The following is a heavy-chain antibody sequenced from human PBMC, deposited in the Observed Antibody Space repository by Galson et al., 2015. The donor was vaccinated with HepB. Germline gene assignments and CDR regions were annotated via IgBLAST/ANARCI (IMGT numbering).Heavy chain of an antibody. Sequence: SVKVSCKASGSAFSGYYMNWVRQAPGHGLEWMGRSNPNNGGAVYAQKFQGRVTMTRDASMTTAYMELSSLRSDDTAVYYCATGVEYSSGWFAFEFWGQGTLGTFSS. D-gene: IGHD6-19*01. CDR2: SNPNNGGA. V-gene: IGHV1-2*06. CDR1: GSAFSGYY. CDR3: ATGVEYSSGWFAFEF. J-gene: IGHJ3*01.